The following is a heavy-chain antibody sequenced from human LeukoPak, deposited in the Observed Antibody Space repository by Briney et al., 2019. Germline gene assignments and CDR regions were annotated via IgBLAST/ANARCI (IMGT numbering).Heavy chain of an antibody. V-gene: IGHV3-48*03. CDR1: GFTFSSYE. D-gene: IGHD6-13*01. CDR3: ARVNSRGYYYYMDV. J-gene: IGHJ6*03. CDR2: ISSSGSTI. Sequence: PGGSLRLSCAASGFTFSSYEMNWVRQAPGKGLEWVSYISSSGSTIYYADSVKGRFTISRDNAKNSLYLQMNSLRAEDTAVYYCARVNSRGYYYYMDVWGKGTTVTISS.